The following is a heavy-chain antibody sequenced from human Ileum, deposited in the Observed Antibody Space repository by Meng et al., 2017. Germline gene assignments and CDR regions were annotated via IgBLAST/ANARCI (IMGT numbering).Heavy chain of an antibody. Sequence: GESLKISCAASGFTFSNYWMHWVRQAPGKGLVWVSRINSDASTTTYADSVSGRFTISRDNAKNTLYLQMNSLRADDTAVYYCARVTSGSDHSPFGYWGQGALVTVSS. CDR3: ARVTSGSDHSPFGY. CDR1: GFTFSNYW. D-gene: IGHD1-26*01. CDR2: INSDASTT. J-gene: IGHJ4*02. V-gene: IGHV3-74*01.